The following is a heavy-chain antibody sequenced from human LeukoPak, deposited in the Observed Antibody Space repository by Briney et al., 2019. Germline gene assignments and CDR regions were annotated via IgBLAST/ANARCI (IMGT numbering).Heavy chain of an antibody. Sequence: GGSLRLSCAASGFTFSHYAVHWVRQAPGKGLEWVAFIRYDGNNKNYADFVKGRFTISRDNAKNSLYLQMNSLRAEDTAVYYCAELGITMIGGVWGKGTTVTISS. V-gene: IGHV3-30*02. CDR1: GFTFSHYA. CDR3: AELGITMIGGV. CDR2: IRYDGNNK. D-gene: IGHD3-10*02. J-gene: IGHJ6*04.